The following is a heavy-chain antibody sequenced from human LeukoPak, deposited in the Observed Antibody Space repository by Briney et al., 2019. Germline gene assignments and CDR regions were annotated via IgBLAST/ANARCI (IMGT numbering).Heavy chain of an antibody. J-gene: IGHJ4*02. Sequence: GGSRRLSCAASGFTFSTYAMNWVRQAPGKGLEWVSVISGSGGTTYYADSVKGRFTISRDNSKNTLYLQMNSLRAEDTAVYYCAKEGKTRNWNYYQAKAVYWGQGTLVTVSS. CDR2: ISGSGGTT. CDR1: GFTFSTYA. V-gene: IGHV3-23*01. D-gene: IGHD1-7*01. CDR3: AKEGKTRNWNYYQAKAVY.